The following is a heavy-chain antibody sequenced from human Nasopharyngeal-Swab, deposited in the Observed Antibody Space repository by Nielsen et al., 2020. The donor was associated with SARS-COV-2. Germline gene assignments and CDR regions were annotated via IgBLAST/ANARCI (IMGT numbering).Heavy chain of an antibody. CDR1: GGSFSGYY. Sequence: SETLSLTFAVYGGSFSGYYWSWIRQPPGKGLEWIGEINHSGSTNYNPSLKSRVTISVDTSKNQFSLKLSSVTAADTAVYYCARGKFASGGYYRIYYGMDVWGQGTTVTVSS. CDR2: INHSGST. V-gene: IGHV4-34*01. D-gene: IGHD3-3*01. J-gene: IGHJ6*02. CDR3: ARGKFASGGYYRIYYGMDV.